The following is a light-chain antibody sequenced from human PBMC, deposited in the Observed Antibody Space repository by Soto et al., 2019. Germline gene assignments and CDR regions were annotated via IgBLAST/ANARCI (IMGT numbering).Light chain of an antibody. Sequence: EIVLTQSPATLSLSPGERATLSCRASQTVSSSLAWYQQKPGQAPRLLIYEASNRATGILARFSGSGSGADFTLTISSLEPEDFALYYCQQHINWPLTFGGGTKVEIK. CDR2: EAS. V-gene: IGKV3-11*01. CDR1: QTVSSS. J-gene: IGKJ4*01. CDR3: QQHINWPLT.